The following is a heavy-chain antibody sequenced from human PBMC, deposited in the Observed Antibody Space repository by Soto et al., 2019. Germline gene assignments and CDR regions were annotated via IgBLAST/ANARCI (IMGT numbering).Heavy chain of an antibody. CDR1: GFTFSSYA. D-gene: IGHD5-12*01. CDR2: ISYDGSNK. CDR3: ARTEMATITAAFDI. J-gene: IGHJ3*02. V-gene: IGHV3-30-3*01. Sequence: LRLSGAASGFTFSSYAMHWVRQAPGKGLECVAVISYDGSNKYYADCXXGLFTISXXNSKKTLYLQXNSLRADDTAVYYCARTEMATITAAFDIWRQGTMVTVS.